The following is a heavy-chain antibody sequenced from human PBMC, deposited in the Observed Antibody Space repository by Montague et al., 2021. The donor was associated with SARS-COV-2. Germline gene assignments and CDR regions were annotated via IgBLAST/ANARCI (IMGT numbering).Heavy chain of an antibody. CDR3: ARLGAIALVRGITRADFSNYGMDA. CDR2: INHSGST. V-gene: IGHV4-34*01. D-gene: IGHD3-10*01. J-gene: IGHJ6*02. Sequence: SETLSLTCAVSSGSFRGYYWSWVRQPAGKGLEWIGEINHSGSTTYNPSLESRVCISVDTSNKQFSLKVTSVTAADTAVYYCARLGAIALVRGITRADFSNYGMDAWGHGTTVTVSS. CDR1: SGSFRGYY.